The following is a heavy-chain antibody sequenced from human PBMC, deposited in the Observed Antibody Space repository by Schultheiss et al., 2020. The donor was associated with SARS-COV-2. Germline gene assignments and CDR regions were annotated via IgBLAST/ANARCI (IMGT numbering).Heavy chain of an antibody. V-gene: IGHV3-66*02. D-gene: IGHD2-15*01. CDR3: ATDLKYCSGGSCYPGWFDP. CDR1: GFTFSNAW. J-gene: IGHJ5*02. Sequence: GGSLRLSCAASGFTFSNAWMNWVRQAPGKGLEWVSTIGTAGDTYYPGSVKGRFTISRDNSKNTLYLQMNSLRAEDTAVYYCATDLKYCSGGSCYPGWFDPWGQGTLVTVSS. CDR2: IGTAGDT.